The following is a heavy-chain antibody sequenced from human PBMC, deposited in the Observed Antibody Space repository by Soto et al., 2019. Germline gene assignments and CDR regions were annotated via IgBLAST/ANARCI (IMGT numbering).Heavy chain of an antibody. D-gene: IGHD2-2*01. CDR3: AKPNLYCSSTSCYDY. V-gene: IGHV1-3*01. Sequence: ASVKVSCKASGYTFTSYAMHWVRQAPGQRLEWMGWINAGNGNTKYSQKFQGRVTITRDTSASTAYMELSSLRAEDTAVYYCAKPNLYCSSTSCYDYWGQGTLVTVSS. CDR2: INAGNGNT. CDR1: GYTFTSYA. J-gene: IGHJ4*02.